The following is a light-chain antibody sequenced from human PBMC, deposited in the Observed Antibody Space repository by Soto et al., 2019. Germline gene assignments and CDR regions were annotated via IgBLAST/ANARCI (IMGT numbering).Light chain of an antibody. CDR2: DVS. CDR3: GSYAGTYTV. CDR1: SSDVGGYNY. V-gene: IGLV2-11*01. J-gene: IGLJ2*01. Sequence: QSVLTQPRSVSGSPGQSVTISCTGTSSDVGGYNYVSWYQQHPGKAPKLMIYDVSKRPSGVPDRFSGSKSGNTASLTISGFQAEDEADYYCGSYAGTYTVFGGGTKVTVL.